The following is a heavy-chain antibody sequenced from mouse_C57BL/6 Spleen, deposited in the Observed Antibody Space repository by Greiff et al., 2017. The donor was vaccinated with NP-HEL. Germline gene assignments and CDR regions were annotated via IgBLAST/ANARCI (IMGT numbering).Heavy chain of an antibody. CDR2: INPSNGGT. J-gene: IGHJ1*03. CDR3: AREGWLLSYWYFDV. Sequence: QVQLQQSGTELVKPGASVKLSCKASGYTFTSYWMHWVKQRPGQGLEWIGNINPSNGGTNYNEKFKSKATLTVDKSSSTAYMQLSSLTSEDSAVYYCAREGWLLSYWYFDVWGTGTTVTVSS. V-gene: IGHV1-53*01. CDR1: GYTFTSYW. D-gene: IGHD2-3*01.